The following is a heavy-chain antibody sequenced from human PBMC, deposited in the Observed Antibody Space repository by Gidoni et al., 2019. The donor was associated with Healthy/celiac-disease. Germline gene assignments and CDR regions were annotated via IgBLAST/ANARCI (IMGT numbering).Heavy chain of an antibody. CDR3: ASTIAAAGSGDLATDY. D-gene: IGHD6-13*01. J-gene: IGHJ4*02. V-gene: IGHV4-34*01. CDR2: INHSGST. CDR1: GGSFSGYY. Sequence: QVQLQQWGAGLLKPSETLSLTCAVYGGSFSGYYWSWIRQPPGKKLEWIGEINHSGSTNYNPSLKSRVTISVDTSKNQFSLKLSSVTAADTAVYYCASTIAAAGSGDLATDYWGQGTLVTVSS.